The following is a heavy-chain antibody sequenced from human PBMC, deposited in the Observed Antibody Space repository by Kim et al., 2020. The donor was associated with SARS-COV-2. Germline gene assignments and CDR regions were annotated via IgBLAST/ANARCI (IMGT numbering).Heavy chain of an antibody. CDR2: THISGKT. V-gene: IGHV4-61*03. CDR3: ARAALGGYAMDV. J-gene: IGHJ6*02. CDR1: GAFVDSNGYS. Sequence: SETLSLKCSVSGAFVDSNGYSWTWIRQPPGKGLEWIGFTHISGKTMYSPSLSSRVIISIETSRNHFSLTLTSVTSADSAVYYCARAALGGYAMDVWGQGTTVIVSS. D-gene: IGHD2-2*01.